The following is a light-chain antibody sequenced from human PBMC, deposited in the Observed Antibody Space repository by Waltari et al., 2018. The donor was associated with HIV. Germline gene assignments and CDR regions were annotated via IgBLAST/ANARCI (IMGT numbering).Light chain of an antibody. Sequence: QSAMTQPATESGSTEQSITISCTETSNDNGGYQYVPWYQRHPGKAPKLIIYDVSNRPSGVSNRFSGSKSGNRASLTISGLQAEDEADYYCSSYTSSSTRVFGGGTTVTVL. V-gene: IGLV2-14*03. CDR1: SNDNGGYQY. J-gene: IGLJ3*02. CDR3: SSYTSSSTRV. CDR2: DVS.